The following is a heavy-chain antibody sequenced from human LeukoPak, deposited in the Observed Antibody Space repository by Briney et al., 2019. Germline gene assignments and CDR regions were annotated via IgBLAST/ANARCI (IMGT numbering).Heavy chain of an antibody. CDR3: ARVGDLGTGAFDI. CDR2: ISYDGSNK. Sequence: GGSLRLSCAASGFTFSSCAMHWVRQAPGKGLEWVAVISYDGSNKYYADSVKGRFTISRDNSKNTLYLQMNSLRAEDTAVYYCARVGDLGTGAFDIWGQGTMVTVSS. D-gene: IGHD1-1*01. J-gene: IGHJ3*02. CDR1: GFTFSSCA. V-gene: IGHV3-30-3*01.